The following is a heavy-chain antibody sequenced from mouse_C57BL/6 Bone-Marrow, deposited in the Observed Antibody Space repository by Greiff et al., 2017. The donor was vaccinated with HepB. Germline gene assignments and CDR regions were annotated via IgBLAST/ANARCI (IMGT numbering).Heavy chain of an antibody. D-gene: IGHD2-5*01. CDR2: IYPGSGST. V-gene: IGHV1-55*01. CDR3: ARDYYSNFDY. CDR1: GYTFTSYW. J-gene: IGHJ2*01. Sequence: VQLQQPGAELVKPGASVKMSCKASGYTFTSYWITWVKQWPGQGLEWIGDIYPGSGSTNYNEKFKSKATLTVDTSSSTAYMHLSSLTSEDSAVYYCARDYYSNFDYWGQGTTLTVSS.